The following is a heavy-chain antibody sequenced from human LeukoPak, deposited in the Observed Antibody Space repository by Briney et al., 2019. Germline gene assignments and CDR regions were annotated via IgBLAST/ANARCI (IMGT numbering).Heavy chain of an antibody. Sequence: GGSLRLTCAASGFSFSSHGMHWVRQAPGKGLEWVAIIWYDGSNKYYADSVKGRFTISRDNSKNTLYLQMNSLGTEDTAVYYCVRNRGDPSYFDYWGQGTLVTVSS. CDR3: VRNRGDPSYFDY. J-gene: IGHJ4*02. V-gene: IGHV3-33*01. CDR1: GFSFSSHG. CDR2: IWYDGSNK. D-gene: IGHD4-17*01.